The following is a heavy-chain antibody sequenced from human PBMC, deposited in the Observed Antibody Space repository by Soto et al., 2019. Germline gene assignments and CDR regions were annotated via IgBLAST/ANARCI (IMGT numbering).Heavy chain of an antibody. D-gene: IGHD3-10*01. V-gene: IGHV1-69*01. CDR2: IIPIFGTA. J-gene: IGHJ5*02. Sequence: QVQLVQSGAEVKKPGSSVKVSCKASGGTFSSYAISWVRQAPGQGLEWMGGIIPIFGTANYAQKFQGRVTITADESTSTADMELSSLRSEDTAVYYCARGYYYGSGSYHNWFDPWGQGTLVTVSS. CDR3: ARGYYYGSGSYHNWFDP. CDR1: GGTFSSYA.